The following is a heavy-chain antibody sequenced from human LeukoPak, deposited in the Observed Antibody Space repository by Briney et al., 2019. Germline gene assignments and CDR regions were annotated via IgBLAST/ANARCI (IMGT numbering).Heavy chain of an antibody. Sequence: ASVKVSCKASGYTFTSYYMHWVRQAPGQGLEWMGIINPSGGSTSYAQKFQGRVTMTRDTSTSTVYMELSSLRSEDTAVYYCARDTSPRIAAIYYDAFDIWGQGTVVTVSS. CDR3: ARDTSPRIAAIYYDAFDI. D-gene: IGHD6-13*01. CDR2: INPSGGST. J-gene: IGHJ3*02. V-gene: IGHV1-46*01. CDR1: GYTFTSYY.